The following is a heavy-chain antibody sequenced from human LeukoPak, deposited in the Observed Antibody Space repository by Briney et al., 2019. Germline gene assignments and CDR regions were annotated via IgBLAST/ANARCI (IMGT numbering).Heavy chain of an antibody. Sequence: SETLSLTCTVSGDSISSYYWSWIRQPPGKGLEWIGYIYYSGSTNYNPSLKSRVTISVDTSKNQFSLKLRSVTAADTAVYYCASHSEITSMDVWGQGTTVTVSS. CDR2: IYYSGST. V-gene: IGHV4-59*08. J-gene: IGHJ6*02. CDR3: ASHSEITSMDV. CDR1: GDSISSYY. D-gene: IGHD1-20*01.